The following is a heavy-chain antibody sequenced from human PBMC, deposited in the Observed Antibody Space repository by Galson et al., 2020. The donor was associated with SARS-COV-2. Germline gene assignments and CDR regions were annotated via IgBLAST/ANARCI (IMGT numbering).Heavy chain of an antibody. J-gene: IGHJ4*02. D-gene: IGHD6-6*01. CDR2: INPDSGAT. Sequence: ASVKVSCKSSGYTFTYHYIHWVRQAPGQGLEWMGRINPDSGATNYAQKFQGRVTMTRDTSISTAYMELNRLTSDDTVVYFCARESDSSSAEFDYWGQGTLVTVSS. CDR3: ARESDSSSAEFDY. CDR1: GYTFTYHY. V-gene: IGHV1-2*05.